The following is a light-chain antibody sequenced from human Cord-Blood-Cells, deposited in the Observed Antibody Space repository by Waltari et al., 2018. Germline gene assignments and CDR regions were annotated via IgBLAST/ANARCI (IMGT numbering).Light chain of an antibody. CDR3: QSADSSGTWV. J-gene: IGLJ3*02. CDR2: KDS. Sequence: SYELTQPPSVSVSPGQTARITCSGDALPKQYAYWYKQKPGQAPVLVIYKDSERPSGIPRRLSGSSSGTTVTLTISGVQAEDEADYYCQSADSSGTWVFGGGTKLTVL. CDR1: ALPKQY. V-gene: IGLV3-25*03.